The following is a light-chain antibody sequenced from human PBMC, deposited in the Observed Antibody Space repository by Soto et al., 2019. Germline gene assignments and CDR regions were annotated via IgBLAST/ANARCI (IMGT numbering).Light chain of an antibody. CDR2: DAS. Sequence: EIVLTQSPDTLSLSPGERATLSCRASQSVSSSLAWYQQKPGQAPRLLIYDASNRATGIPARFSGSGSGTDFTLTISSQAPEDFAVYYCQQRSNWPPEVTFGPGTKVDIK. CDR3: QQRSNWPPEVT. CDR1: QSVSSS. V-gene: IGKV3-11*01. J-gene: IGKJ3*01.